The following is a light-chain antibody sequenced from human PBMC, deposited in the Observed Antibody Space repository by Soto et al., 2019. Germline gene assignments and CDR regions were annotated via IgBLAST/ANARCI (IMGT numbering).Light chain of an antibody. Sequence: QSALTQPPSVSGAPGQRVTISCTGSSSNIGAGYDVHWYQQLPGTAPKLLIYGNNNRPSGVPDRFSGSKSDTSASLAITGLQAGDETDYYCQSYDSSLGGWVFGGGTKLTVL. CDR2: GNN. V-gene: IGLV1-40*01. J-gene: IGLJ3*02. CDR3: QSYDSSLGGWV. CDR1: SSNIGAGYD.